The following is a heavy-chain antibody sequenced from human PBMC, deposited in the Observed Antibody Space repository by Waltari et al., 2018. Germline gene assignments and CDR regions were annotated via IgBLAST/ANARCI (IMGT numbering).Heavy chain of an antibody. CDR2: IYRCGNT. D-gene: IGHD6-13*01. J-gene: IGHJ4*02. Sequence: EVQLVESGGGLIQPGGSLRLSCAASGFTVSSNYMSWVRQAPGKGLDCVSVIYRCGNTYYADSVKGRFTISRDNSKNTLFLQMNSLRAEDTAVYYCARGRSSSWYHFDYWGQGTLVTVSS. CDR3: ARGRSSSWYHFDY. V-gene: IGHV3-53*01. CDR1: GFTVSSNY.